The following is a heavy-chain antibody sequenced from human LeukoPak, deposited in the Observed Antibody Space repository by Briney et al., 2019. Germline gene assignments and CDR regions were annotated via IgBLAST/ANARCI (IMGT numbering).Heavy chain of an antibody. Sequence: PSETLSLTCTVSGGSISSYYWSWIRQPPGKGLEWIGYIYYSGSTNYNPSLKSRVTISVDTSKNQFSLKLSSVTAADTAVYYYARADSNDGDYYYYYMDVWGKGTTVTVSS. J-gene: IGHJ6*03. CDR3: ARADSNDGDYYYYYMDV. CDR1: GGSISSYY. D-gene: IGHD4-11*01. CDR2: IYYSGST. V-gene: IGHV4-59*01.